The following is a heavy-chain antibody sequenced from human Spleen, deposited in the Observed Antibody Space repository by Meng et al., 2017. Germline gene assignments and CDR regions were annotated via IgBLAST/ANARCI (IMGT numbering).Heavy chain of an antibody. CDR2: MNPNSGNT. J-gene: IGHJ4*02. D-gene: IGHD3-9*01. V-gene: IGHV1-8*01. CDR1: GYTFTSYD. CDR3: ARVRYFDWFQAPDFDY. Sequence: ASVKVSCKASGYTFTSYDINWVRQATGQGLEWMGWMNPNSGNTGYAQKFQGRVTMTRNTSISTAYMELSSLRSEDTAVYYYARVRYFDWFQAPDFDYWGQGTLVTVSS.